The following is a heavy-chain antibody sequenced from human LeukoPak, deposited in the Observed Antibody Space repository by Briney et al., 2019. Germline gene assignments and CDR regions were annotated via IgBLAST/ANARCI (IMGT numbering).Heavy chain of an antibody. CDR1: GITFSSYS. CDR3: ARDGYCSGGSCYPFWAFDI. V-gene: IGHV3-21*04. CDR2: ISHRSGYI. D-gene: IGHD2-15*01. J-gene: IGHJ3*02. Sequence: GGSLRLSCAASGITFSSYSMNWVRQAPGKGLEWVSSISHRSGYIYYADSAKGRFTISRDNAKNSLYLQMDSLRAEDTAVYYCARDGYCSGGSCYPFWAFDIWGQGTMVTVSS.